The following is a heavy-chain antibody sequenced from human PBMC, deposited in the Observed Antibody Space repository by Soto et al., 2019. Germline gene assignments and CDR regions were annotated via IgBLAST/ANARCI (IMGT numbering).Heavy chain of an antibody. J-gene: IGHJ6*02. CDR1: GYTFTSYY. Sequence: ASVKVSCKASGYTFTSYYMHWVRQAPGQGLEWMGWINPNSGGTNYSQKFQGGVPMTGDTPISTAYMELGRLRSDDTAVYYCARGVWQETIFGGLPYYYYYGMDVWG. CDR2: INPNSGGT. D-gene: IGHD3-10*01. CDR3: ARGVWQETIFGGLPYYYYYGMDV. V-gene: IGHV1-2*02.